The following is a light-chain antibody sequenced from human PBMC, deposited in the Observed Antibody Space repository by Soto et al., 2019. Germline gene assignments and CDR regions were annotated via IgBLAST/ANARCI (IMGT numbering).Light chain of an antibody. CDR2: AAS. CDR3: QQLNSYPWT. V-gene: IGKV1-9*01. CDR1: QGISSY. J-gene: IGKJ1*01. Sequence: IQLTQSPSSLSASVGDRVTITCRASQGISSYLAWYQQKPGKAPKLLIYAASTLQSGVPSRFSGSGSGTDFTLTISSLQPEDFAIYSCQQLNSYPWTFGQGTKVDIK.